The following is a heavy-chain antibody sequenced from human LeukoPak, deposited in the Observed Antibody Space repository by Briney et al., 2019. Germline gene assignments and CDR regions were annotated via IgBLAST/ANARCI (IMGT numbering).Heavy chain of an antibody. CDR3: ARHYGP. V-gene: IGHV4-59*08. CDR2: IYYSGNI. D-gene: IGHD3-10*01. J-gene: IGHJ5*02. CDR1: GGSINSNY. Sequence: SETLSLTCTVSGGSINSNYWSWIRQPPGKGLEWIGYIYYSGNINYNPSLKSRVTISVDTSKNQFSLKLNSVTAADTAVYYCARHYGPWGQGTLVTVSS.